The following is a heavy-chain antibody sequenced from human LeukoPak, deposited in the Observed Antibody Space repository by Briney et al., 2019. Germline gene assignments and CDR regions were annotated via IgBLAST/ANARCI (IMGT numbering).Heavy chain of an antibody. CDR1: GGSISSSSYY. CDR2: IYTSGST. D-gene: IGHD6-6*01. CDR3: ARDEGSSSRGRRYNWFDP. J-gene: IGHJ5*02. V-gene: IGHV4-61*02. Sequence: SETLSLTCTVSGGSISSSSYYWSWIRQPAGKGLEWIGRIYTSGSTNYNPSLKSRVTMSVDTSKNQFSLKLSSVTAADTAVYYCARDEGSSSRGRRYNWFDPWGQGTLVTVSS.